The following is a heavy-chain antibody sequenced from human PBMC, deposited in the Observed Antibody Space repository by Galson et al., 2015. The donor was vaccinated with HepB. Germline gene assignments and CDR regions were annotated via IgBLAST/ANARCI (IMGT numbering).Heavy chain of an antibody. CDR2: ISYDGNNK. V-gene: IGHV3-30*18. D-gene: IGHD2-21*02. J-gene: IGHJ6*03. CDR1: GFTFSSHG. Sequence: SLRLSCAVSGFTFSSHGMHWVRQGPGKGLEWVAVISYDGNNKYYADSVKGRFTISRDNSKNTLFLQMNSLRPEDTAVYYCAKAEGLGLLYDYYFYMDVWGKGTTVTVSS. CDR3: AKAEGLGLLYDYYFYMDV.